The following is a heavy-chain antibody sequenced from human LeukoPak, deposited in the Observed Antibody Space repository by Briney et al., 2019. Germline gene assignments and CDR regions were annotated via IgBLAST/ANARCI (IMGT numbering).Heavy chain of an antibody. D-gene: IGHD4-23*01. CDR1: GFTFSSYT. CDR3: ARGREVVTRGFDY. V-gene: IGHV3-7*01. J-gene: IGHJ4*02. Sequence: GGALVLCCAAAGFTFSSYTMRWGRPAAGKGVGWVGNIKQDGSEKYYVDSVKGRFTLSRDNAKNSLYLQMNSLRAEDTAVYYCARGREVVTRGFDYWGQGTLVTVSS. CDR2: IKQDGSEK.